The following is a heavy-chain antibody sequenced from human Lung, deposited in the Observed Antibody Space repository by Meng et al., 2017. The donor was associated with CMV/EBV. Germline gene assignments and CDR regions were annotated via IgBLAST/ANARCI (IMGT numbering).Heavy chain of an antibody. V-gene: IGHV1-18*04. CDR2: ISAYSGNT. CDR3: ARVVVHYYARGDNADYSDY. D-gene: IGHD3-10*02. Sequence: FNKYGRIWGRQAPGKVLEWVGGISAYSGNTNYAQKIQDRVTMTTHTSSNTAYMELRSLRSDDTAIYYCARVVVHYYARGDNADYSDYWGQGTLVTVSS. J-gene: IGHJ4*02. CDR1: FNKYG.